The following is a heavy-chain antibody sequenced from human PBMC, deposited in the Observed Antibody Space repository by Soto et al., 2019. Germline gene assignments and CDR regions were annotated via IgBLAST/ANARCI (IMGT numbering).Heavy chain of an antibody. J-gene: IGHJ4*02. CDR2: INPFDGSR. D-gene: IGHD3-10*01. CDR3: SRVDPGETSPFDH. Sequence: ASVKVSCKASGYIFTSYYIHWVRRAPGQGLEWMGWINPFDGSRMFAQSFQGRVTMTRDTSTSTVYMEVSSLRSEDTAVYYCSRVDPGETSPFDHWGQGTLVPVSS. CDR1: GYIFTSYY. V-gene: IGHV1-46*03.